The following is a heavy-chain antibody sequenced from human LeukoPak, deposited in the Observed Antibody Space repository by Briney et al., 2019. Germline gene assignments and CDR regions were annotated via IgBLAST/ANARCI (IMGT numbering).Heavy chain of an antibody. CDR1: GFTFSTYG. CDR2: IRYDGSNK. J-gene: IGHJ4*02. D-gene: IGHD6-19*01. Sequence: GGSLRLSCAASGFTFSTYGIHWVRQAPGKGLEWVAFIRYDGSNKYYADSVKGRFTISRDNSKNTLYLQMNSLRAEDTAVYYCAKDLRIVVTGGGGQYWGQGTLVTVSS. CDR3: AKDLRIVVTGGGGQY. V-gene: IGHV3-30*02.